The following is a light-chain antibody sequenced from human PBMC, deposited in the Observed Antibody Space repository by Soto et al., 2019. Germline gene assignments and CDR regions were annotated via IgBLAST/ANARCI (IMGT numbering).Light chain of an antibody. J-gene: IGKJ1*01. CDR3: RQALKTRT. CDR1: HSLLHINGYSF. CDR2: LGS. Sequence: DIVMTQSPLSLPVTPGEPASISCRSSHSLLHINGYSFLDSYLQKPVQSPQLLIYLGSYRASGVPERFGGSGSGKDFTLKISRVEAEDVGVYYCRQALKTRTFGQGTKGDIK. V-gene: IGKV2-28*01.